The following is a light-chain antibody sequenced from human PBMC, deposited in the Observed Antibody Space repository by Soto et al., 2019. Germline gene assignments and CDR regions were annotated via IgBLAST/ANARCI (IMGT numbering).Light chain of an antibody. CDR3: QQYNNYWT. CDR2: DAS. V-gene: IGKV1-5*01. Sequence: DIPMTQSPSTLSASVGDRVTITCRASRSISSWLAWYQQKPGKPPKLLIYDASSFEGGVPSRFSGSGSGTEFTLPISSLQPDNSATYYCQQYNNYWTFGQGTKVEIK. CDR1: RSISSW. J-gene: IGKJ1*01.